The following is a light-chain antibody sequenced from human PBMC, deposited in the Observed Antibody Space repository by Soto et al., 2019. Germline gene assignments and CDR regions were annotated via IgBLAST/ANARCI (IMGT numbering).Light chain of an antibody. CDR1: QSVSSN. CDR3: QQYNNWPKT. J-gene: IGKJ1*01. Sequence: EIVMTQSPATLSVSPGERATLSCRASQSVSSNLAWYQQKPGQAPRLLIYGASTRATGIPARFSGSGSGTEFTLTISRLQSEDFAVYYCQQYNNWPKTFGQGTTVDI. V-gene: IGKV3-15*01. CDR2: GAS.